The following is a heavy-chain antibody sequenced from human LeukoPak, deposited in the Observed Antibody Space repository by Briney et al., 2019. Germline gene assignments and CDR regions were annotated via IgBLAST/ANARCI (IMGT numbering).Heavy chain of an antibody. D-gene: IGHD1-26*01. CDR3: ARGGSYSLAIGY. J-gene: IGHJ4*02. V-gene: IGHV3-23*01. Sequence: GGSLRLSCATSGFTFNNYAMGWVRQAPGKGLEWVSSISGSGDDISYADSVRGRFTISRDNAKNSLYLQMNSLRAEDTAVYFCARGGSYSLAIGYWGQGTLVTVSS. CDR2: ISGSGDDI. CDR1: GFTFNNYA.